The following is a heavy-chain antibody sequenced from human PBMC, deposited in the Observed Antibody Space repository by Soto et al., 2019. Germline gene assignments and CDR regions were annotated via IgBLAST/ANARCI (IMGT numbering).Heavy chain of an antibody. Sequence: QVQLQESGPGLVKPSGTMSLICAVSGGSITSDNWWSWVRQPPGKGLEWIGEIYHSGNTNYNSSLKNRVAISVDKSKNQFSIHLNSVTAADTAVYYCARRNPTWRGAPGTGWFDPWGQGTLVTVPS. CDR1: GGSITSDNW. CDR3: ARRNPTWRGAPGTGWFDP. J-gene: IGHJ5*02. CDR2: IYHSGNT. D-gene: IGHD1-26*01. V-gene: IGHV4-4*02.